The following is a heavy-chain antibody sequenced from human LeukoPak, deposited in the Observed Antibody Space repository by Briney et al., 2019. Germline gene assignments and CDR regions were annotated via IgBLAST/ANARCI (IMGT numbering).Heavy chain of an antibody. CDR1: GGSISSTNYY. Sequence: PSETLSLTCTVSGGSISSTNYYWGWIRQPPGKGLEWIGRIYYSGSTYYNPSLKSRLTIALDTSKNQFSLRLSSVTAPDTTFYYCARRYNWNDRCDWGQGTLVTVSP. D-gene: IGHD1-1*01. CDR3: ARRYNWNDRCD. V-gene: IGHV4-39*07. CDR2: IYYSGST. J-gene: IGHJ4*02.